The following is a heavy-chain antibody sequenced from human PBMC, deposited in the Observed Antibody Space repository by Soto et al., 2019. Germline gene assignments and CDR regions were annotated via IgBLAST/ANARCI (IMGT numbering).Heavy chain of an antibody. V-gene: IGHV4-4*02. CDR1: GGSISGSNW. J-gene: IGHJ6*01. Sequence: QVQLQESGPGLVNPSWTLSLTCAVSGGSISGSNWCSWVRQPPGKGLEWIWEIYHSGSTNYNPSLKSRVTISVDKPKNQFSLKLSYVTAADKDVYYCARSPAPGTKGGMDVWGQGTTVTVSS. D-gene: IGHD6-13*01. CDR2: IYHSGST. CDR3: ARSPAPGTKGGMDV.